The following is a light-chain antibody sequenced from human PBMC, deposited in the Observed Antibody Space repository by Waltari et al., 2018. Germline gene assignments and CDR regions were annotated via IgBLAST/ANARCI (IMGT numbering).Light chain of an antibody. Sequence: QSALTQPRSVSGSPGQSVTISCTGPSCDVGSYDYSSWYQQHPGKAPKLMIYDVNKRPSGVPDRFSGSKSGNTASLAISGLQAEDEAEYFCCSYGGSYYVLGTGTEVTVL. V-gene: IGLV2-11*01. J-gene: IGLJ1*01. CDR1: SCDVGSYDY. CDR2: DVN. CDR3: CSYGGSYYV.